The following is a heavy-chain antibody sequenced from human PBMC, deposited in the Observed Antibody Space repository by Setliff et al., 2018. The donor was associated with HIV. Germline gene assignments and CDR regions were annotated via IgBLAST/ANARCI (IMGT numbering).Heavy chain of an antibody. J-gene: IGHJ5*02. CDR3: ARWSCGRATCYDSPYNWFEP. CDR2: ISAYNGNT. CDR1: GYNFTIFG. V-gene: IGHV1-18*01. D-gene: IGHD2-2*01. Sequence: ASVKVSCKASGYNFTIFGITWVRQAPGQGLEWMGWISAYNGNTNYAQKLQGRITLTIDTVTTTAYMDLRSLTSDDTAVYYCARWSCGRATCYDSPYNWFEPWGQGTLVTVSS.